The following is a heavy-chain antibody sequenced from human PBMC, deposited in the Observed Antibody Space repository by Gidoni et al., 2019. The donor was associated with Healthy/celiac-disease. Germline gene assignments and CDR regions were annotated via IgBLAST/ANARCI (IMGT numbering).Heavy chain of an antibody. D-gene: IGHD2-15*01. V-gene: IGHV1-18*01. CDR3: ARGKGWSRTDY. J-gene: IGHJ4*02. CDR1: GYTFTSSG. Sequence: QVQLVQSGAEVKKSGASVKVSCKASGYTFTSSGISWVRQAPGQSLEWMGWISAYNGNTNYAKKLQGRVTMTTDTSTSTACMELRSLRSDDTAVYYCARGKGWSRTDYWGQGTLVTVSS. CDR2: ISAYNGNT.